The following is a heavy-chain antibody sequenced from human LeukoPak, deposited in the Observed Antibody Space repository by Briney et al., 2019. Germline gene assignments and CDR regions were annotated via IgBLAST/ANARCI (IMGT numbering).Heavy chain of an antibody. J-gene: IGHJ4*02. CDR2: IVVGSGNT. Sequence: GTSVKVSCKASGFTFTSSAMQWVRQARGQRLEWIGWIVVGSGNTNYAQKFQGRVTMTRNTSISTAYMELSSLRSEDTAVYYCARGVSDYDFWSGSNRYYFDYWGQGTLVTVSS. V-gene: IGHV1-58*02. CDR1: GFTFTSSA. D-gene: IGHD3-3*01. CDR3: ARGVSDYDFWSGSNRYYFDY.